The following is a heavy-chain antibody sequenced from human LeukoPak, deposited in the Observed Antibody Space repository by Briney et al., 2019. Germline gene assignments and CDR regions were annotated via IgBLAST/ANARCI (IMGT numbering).Heavy chain of an antibody. Sequence: PSETLSLTCAVYGGSFSGYYWSWIRQPPGKGLEWIGEINHSGSTNYNPSLKSRVTISVDTSKNQFSLKLSSVTAADTAVYYCARRWGSGNYYGSGSYLYYYYGMAVWGQGTTVTVSS. D-gene: IGHD3-10*01. J-gene: IGHJ6*02. V-gene: IGHV4-34*01. CDR3: ARRWGSGNYYGSGSYLYYYYGMAV. CDR1: GGSFSGYY. CDR2: INHSGST.